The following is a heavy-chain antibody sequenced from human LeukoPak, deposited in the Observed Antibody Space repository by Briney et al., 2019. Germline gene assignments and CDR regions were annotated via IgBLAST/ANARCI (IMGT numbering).Heavy chain of an antibody. CDR1: GFTLSSYS. Sequence: PGGSLRHSCVASGFTLSSYSMNWVRQAPRKGLEWVSVISSTSSYIRYAESVKGRFTISRDNAKNSLFLEMKSLRAEDTAVYYCAREAWFDPWGQGTLVTVSS. V-gene: IGHV3-21*06. CDR2: ISSTSSYI. CDR3: AREAWFDP. J-gene: IGHJ5*02.